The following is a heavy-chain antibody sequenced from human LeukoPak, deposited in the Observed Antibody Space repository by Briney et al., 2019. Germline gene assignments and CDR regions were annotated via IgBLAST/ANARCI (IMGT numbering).Heavy chain of an antibody. V-gene: IGHV4-59*08. CDR1: GVSISSYY. CDR2: IYYSGST. J-gene: IGHJ4*02. Sequence: PSETLSLTCTASGVSISSYYWIWIRQPPGKGLEWIGYIYYSGSTNYNPSLKTPVTISVDTSKNQFSLKLSSVTAADTAVYYCAAADSSGCDYWGQGALVTVSS. CDR3: AAADSSGCDY. D-gene: IGHD3-22*01.